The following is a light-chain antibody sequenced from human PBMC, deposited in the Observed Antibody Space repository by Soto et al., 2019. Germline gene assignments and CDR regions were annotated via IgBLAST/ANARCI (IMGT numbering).Light chain of an antibody. J-gene: IGKJ1*01. CDR1: QSVSSSY. CDR3: LQDYNYPCT. Sequence: EIVLTQCPGTLSLSPGERATLSCRASQSVSSSYLAWYQQKPGQAPRLLIYGESSSATGIPGRLSGSESGTDFTLTISRLEPEDFATYDCLQDYNYPCTFGQGTKVEIK. V-gene: IGKV3-20*01. CDR2: GES.